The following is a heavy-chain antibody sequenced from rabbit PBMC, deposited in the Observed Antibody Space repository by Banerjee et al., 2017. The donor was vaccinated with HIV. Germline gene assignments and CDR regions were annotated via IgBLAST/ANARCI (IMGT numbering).Heavy chain of an antibody. J-gene: IGHJ4*01. CDR3: ARDLAGVIGWNFNL. D-gene: IGHD4-1*01. Sequence: QSLEESGGGLVQPEGSLTLTCTASGFDFSNYGMNWVRQAPGKGLEWIACINTSSGNTVYATWAKGRFTISKTSSTTVTLQMTSLTAADTATYFCARDLAGVIGWNFNLWGPGTLVTVS. CDR2: INTSSGNT. CDR1: GFDFSNYG. V-gene: IGHV1S40*01.